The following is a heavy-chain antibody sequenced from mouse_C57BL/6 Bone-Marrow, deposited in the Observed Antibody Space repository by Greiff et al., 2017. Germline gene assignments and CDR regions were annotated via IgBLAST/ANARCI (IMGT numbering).Heavy chain of an antibody. Sequence: QVQLKESGAELARPGASVKLSCKASGYTFTSYGISWVKQRTGQGLEWIGEIYPRSGNTYYNEKFKGKATLTADKSSSTAYMELRSLTSEDSAVYYCALNCLVLAYWGQGTLVTVSA. CDR2: IYPRSGNT. D-gene: IGHD4-1*01. CDR3: ALNCLVLAY. V-gene: IGHV1-81*01. J-gene: IGHJ3*01. CDR1: GYTFTSYG.